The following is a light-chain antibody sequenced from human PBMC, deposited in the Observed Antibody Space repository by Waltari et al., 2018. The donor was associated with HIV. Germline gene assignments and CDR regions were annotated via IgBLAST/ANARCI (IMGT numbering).Light chain of an antibody. CDR1: HDISTY. CDR3: QEYANLPPFS. J-gene: IGKJ4*01. CDR2: DGS. V-gene: IGKV1-33*01. Sequence: IQLTQSPSSLSVSVGDRVTLTCQASHDISTYLNWYQQTDGKAPKLLIFDGSNLETGAPSRFSGRGAGTDFTLTISSLQPGDVGTYYCQEYANLPPFSFGGGTKVDIK.